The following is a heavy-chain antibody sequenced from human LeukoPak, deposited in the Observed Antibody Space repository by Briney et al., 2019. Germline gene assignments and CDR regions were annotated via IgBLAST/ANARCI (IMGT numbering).Heavy chain of an antibody. Sequence: SETLSLTCAVYGGSFSGYYWSWIRQPPGKGLEWIGEIHHSGRTNYNPSLKSRVTISVDTSKNQLSLKLSSVTAADAAVYYCARGVSPKGMGGRRFDYWGQGTLVTVSS. J-gene: IGHJ4*02. D-gene: IGHD1-26*01. CDR1: GGSFSGYY. CDR2: IHHSGRT. V-gene: IGHV4-34*01. CDR3: ARGVSPKGMGGRRFDY.